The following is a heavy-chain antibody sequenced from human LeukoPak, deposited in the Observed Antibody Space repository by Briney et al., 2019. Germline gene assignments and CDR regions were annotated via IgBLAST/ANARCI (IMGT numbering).Heavy chain of an antibody. J-gene: IGHJ5*02. V-gene: IGHV1-8*01. Sequence: ASVKVSCKASGYTFTSYDINWVRQATGQGLEWMGWVNPNSGNTGYAQKFQGRVTMTRNTSISTAYMELSSLRSEDTAVYYCARGKVPAALNWFDPWGQGTLVTVSS. CDR1: GYTFTSYD. CDR3: ARGKVPAALNWFDP. CDR2: VNPNSGNT. D-gene: IGHD2-2*01.